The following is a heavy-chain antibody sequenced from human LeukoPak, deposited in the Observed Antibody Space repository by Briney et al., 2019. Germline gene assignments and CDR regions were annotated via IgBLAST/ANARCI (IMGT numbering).Heavy chain of an antibody. D-gene: IGHD6-13*01. CDR3: ARDSSSWYGGWFDP. Sequence: SETLSLTCAVYGGSFSGYYWSWIRQPPGNGLEWIGEINHSGSTNYNPSLKSRVTISVDTSKNQFSLKLSSVTAADTAVYYCARDSSSWYGGWFDPWGQGTLVTVSS. CDR1: GGSFSGYY. J-gene: IGHJ5*02. CDR2: INHSGST. V-gene: IGHV4-34*01.